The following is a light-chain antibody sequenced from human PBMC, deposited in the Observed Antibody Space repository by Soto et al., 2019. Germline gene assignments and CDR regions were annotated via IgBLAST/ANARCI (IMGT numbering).Light chain of an antibody. CDR3: SSYAGSNKGV. J-gene: IGLJ1*01. CDR1: SGDVGGYNY. V-gene: IGLV2-8*01. CDR2: EVS. Sequence: QSVLNQPPSASGSPGQSVTISLTGNSGDVGGYNYVSWYQQHPGKAPKLMIYEVSKRPSGVPDRFSGSKSGNTASLTVSGLQAEEEADYYCSSYAGSNKGVFGTGTKVTVL.